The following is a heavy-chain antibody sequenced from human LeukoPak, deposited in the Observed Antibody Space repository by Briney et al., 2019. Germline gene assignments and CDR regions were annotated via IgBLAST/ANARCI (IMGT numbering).Heavy chain of an antibody. V-gene: IGHV3-7*01. Sequence: GGSLRLSCVASGLTFRGQWLNGVRQAPGQGLEGGANIKHDGREKYCVDSVKGRFTISRDDGQNSLSLHMNTVRAEDTAVYYCGYTNTFSHWGQGAWSSSPQ. CDR3: GYTNTFSH. CDR1: GLTFRGQW. D-gene: IGHD3-16*02. CDR2: IKHDGREK. J-gene: IGHJ1*01.